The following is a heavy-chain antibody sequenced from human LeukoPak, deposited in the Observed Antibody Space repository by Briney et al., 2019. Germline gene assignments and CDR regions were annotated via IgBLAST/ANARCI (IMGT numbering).Heavy chain of an antibody. CDR3: AKGGDEYYDFWSGYHSDY. D-gene: IGHD3-3*01. V-gene: IGHV3-30*02. CDR1: GFTFSSYG. J-gene: IGHJ4*02. CDR2: IRYDGSNK. Sequence: GGSLRLSCAASGFTFSSYGMHWVRQAPGKGLEWVAFIRYDGSNKYYADSVKGRFTISRDNSKNTLYLQMNSLRAKDTAVYYCAKGGDEYYDFWSGYHSDYWGQGTLVTVSS.